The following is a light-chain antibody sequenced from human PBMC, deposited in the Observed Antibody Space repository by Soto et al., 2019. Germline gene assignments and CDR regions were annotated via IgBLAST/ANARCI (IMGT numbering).Light chain of an antibody. Sequence: EIVLTQSPVTLSLSPGERATLSCRASQTVRNNYLAWYQQKPGQAPRLLIYGASSRATGIPDRFSGSGSGTDFTLTISRLEPEDFAVYYCQQYGSSPTFGQGTKVDIK. CDR2: GAS. J-gene: IGKJ1*01. V-gene: IGKV3-20*01. CDR3: QQYGSSPT. CDR1: QTVRNNY.